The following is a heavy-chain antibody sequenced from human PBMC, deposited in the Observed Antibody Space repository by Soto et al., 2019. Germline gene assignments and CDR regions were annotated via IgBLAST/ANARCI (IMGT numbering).Heavy chain of an antibody. Sequence: QVQLVESGGGVVQPGTSLRLSCTASGFTFSTTGMHWVRQAPGKGLAWVVVISYDGSKTYYADSVKGRHTISRDNSRGTVYLQMNSLRPEDTAVYYCAKDLRQGASGATVYGMDVWGQGTRVSVSS. CDR1: GFTFSTTG. V-gene: IGHV3-30*18. J-gene: IGHJ6*02. CDR3: AKDLRQGASGATVYGMDV. D-gene: IGHD7-27*01. CDR2: ISYDGSKT.